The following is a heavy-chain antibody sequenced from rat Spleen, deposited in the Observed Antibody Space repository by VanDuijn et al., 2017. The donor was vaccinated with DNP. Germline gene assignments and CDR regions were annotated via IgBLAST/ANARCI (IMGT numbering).Heavy chain of an antibody. Sequence: VQLKESGPGLVKPSETLSLTCTVSGFSLTSYHVSWVRQPPGQGLEWMGYISYSGSTGYNPFLKSRISITRDTSRNHFFLQLNSVTTEDTATYYCARLEFGGYTYYFDYWGQGVMVTVSS. V-gene: IGHV3-1*01. CDR1: GFSLTSYH. J-gene: IGHJ2*01. CDR2: ISYSGST. D-gene: IGHD1-11*01. CDR3: ARLEFGGYTYYFDY.